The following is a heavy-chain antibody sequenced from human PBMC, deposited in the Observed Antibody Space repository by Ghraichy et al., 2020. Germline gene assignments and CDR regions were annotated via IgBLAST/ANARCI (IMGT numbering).Heavy chain of an antibody. CDR2: ISGSGVST. CDR1: GFTFSSNA. D-gene: IGHD3-22*01. CDR3: AKRHHASSGYHFDY. J-gene: IGHJ4*02. Sequence: GSLRLSCAASGFTFSSNAMSWVRQAPGKGLEWVSAISGSGVSTYYADSVKDRFTISRDNSKNTLYLQMSSLRAEDTAVYYCAKRHHASSGYHFDYWGQGTLVTVSS. V-gene: IGHV3-23*01.